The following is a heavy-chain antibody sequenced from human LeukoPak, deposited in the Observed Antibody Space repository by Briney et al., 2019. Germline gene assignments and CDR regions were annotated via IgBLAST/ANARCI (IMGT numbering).Heavy chain of an antibody. CDR3: ASTGSGSYYGYYFDY. CDR1: GGSISSNSYY. D-gene: IGHD3-10*01. Sequence: SETLSLTCAVSGGSISSNSYYWGWIRQPPGKGLEWIGRIYTSGSTNYNPSLKSRFTISVDTSKNHFSLKLSSVTAADTAVYYCASTGSGSYYGYYFDYWGQGTLVTVSS. V-gene: IGHV4-39*02. J-gene: IGHJ4*02. CDR2: IYTSGST.